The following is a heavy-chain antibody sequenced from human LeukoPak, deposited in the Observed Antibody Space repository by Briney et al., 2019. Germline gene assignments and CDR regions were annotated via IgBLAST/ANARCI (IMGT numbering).Heavy chain of an antibody. CDR1: GGSISSYY. V-gene: IGHV4-59*01. Sequence: SETLSLTCTVSGGSISSYYWSWIRQPPGKGLEWIGYIYYSGSTNCNPSLKSRVTISVDTSKNQFSLKLSSVTAADTAVYYCAREEVAVAGTYGMDVWGQGTTVTVSS. D-gene: IGHD6-19*01. CDR2: IYYSGST. CDR3: AREEVAVAGTYGMDV. J-gene: IGHJ6*02.